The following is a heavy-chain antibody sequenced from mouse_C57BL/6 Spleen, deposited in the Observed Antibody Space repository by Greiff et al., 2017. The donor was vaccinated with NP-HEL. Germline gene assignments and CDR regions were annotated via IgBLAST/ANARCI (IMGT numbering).Heavy chain of an antibody. Sequence: VQLQQSGPELVKPGASVKISCKASGYAFSSSWMNWVKQRPGKGLEWIGRIYPGDGDTNYNGKFKGKATLTADKSSSTAYMQLSSLTSEDSAVYFCARSGTTLVENWGQGTLVTVSA. D-gene: IGHD1-1*01. V-gene: IGHV1-82*01. CDR1: GYAFSSSW. CDR3: ARSGTTLVEN. CDR2: IYPGDGDT. J-gene: IGHJ3*01.